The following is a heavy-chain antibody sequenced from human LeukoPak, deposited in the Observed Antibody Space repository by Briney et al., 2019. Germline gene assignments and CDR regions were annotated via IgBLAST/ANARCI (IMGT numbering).Heavy chain of an antibody. V-gene: IGHV4-39*07. D-gene: IGHD1-1*01. Sequence: TXSGGSISSSSXXWGWIRQPPGXGLEWIGSIYYSGSTYYNPSLKSRVTISVDTSKNQFSLKLSSVTAADTAVYYCARYNWNFDYWGQGTLVTVSS. CDR3: ARYNWNFDY. CDR2: IYYSGST. CDR1: GGSISSSSXX. J-gene: IGHJ4*02.